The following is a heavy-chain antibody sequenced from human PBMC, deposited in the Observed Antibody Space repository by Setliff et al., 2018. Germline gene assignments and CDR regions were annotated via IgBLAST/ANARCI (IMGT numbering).Heavy chain of an antibody. CDR2: ISSSSSTI. CDR1: GFTFGSYS. V-gene: IGHV3-48*04. CDR3: ARDLPIAVAFQPYYFDY. Sequence: GGSLRLSCAASGFTFGSYSMNWVRQAPGKGLEWVSSISSSSSTIYYADSVKGRFTISRDNAKNSLYLQMNSLRAEDTAVYYCARDLPIAVAFQPYYFDYWGQGTLVTVSS. D-gene: IGHD6-19*01. J-gene: IGHJ4*02.